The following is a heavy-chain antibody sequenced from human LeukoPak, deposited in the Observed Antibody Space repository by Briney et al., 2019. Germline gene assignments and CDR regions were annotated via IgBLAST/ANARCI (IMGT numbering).Heavy chain of an antibody. J-gene: IGHJ4*02. V-gene: IGHV1-69*05. CDR2: IIPIFGTA. Sequence: SVKVFCKASGGTFSSYAISWVRQAPGQGLEWMGGIIPIFGTANYAQKFQGRVTIATDESTSTAYMELSGLRSEDTAVYYCASPSPAAYSYGYFDYWGQGTLVTVSS. CDR3: ASPSPAAYSYGYFDY. CDR1: GGTFSSYA. D-gene: IGHD5-18*01.